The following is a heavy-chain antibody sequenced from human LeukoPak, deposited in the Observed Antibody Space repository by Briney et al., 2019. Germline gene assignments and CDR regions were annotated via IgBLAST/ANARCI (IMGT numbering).Heavy chain of an antibody. D-gene: IGHD3-16*01. CDR3: GKEGGA. Sequence: GVSLRLSCAASGFRFSDFTMTWVRQAPGKGPEWVSAIGGRGGSTYYADSVGGRFTISRDNSKDMVYLQMNSLKVEDTATYYCGKEGGAWGQGTKVTVSS. CDR2: IGGRGGST. CDR1: GFRFSDFT. V-gene: IGHV3-23*01. J-gene: IGHJ5*02.